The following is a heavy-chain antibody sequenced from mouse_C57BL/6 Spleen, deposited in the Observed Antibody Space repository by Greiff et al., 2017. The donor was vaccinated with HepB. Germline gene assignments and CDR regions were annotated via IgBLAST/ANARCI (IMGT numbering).Heavy chain of an antibody. CDR1: GYAFSSSW. D-gene: IGHD4-1*01. J-gene: IGHJ4*01. CDR2: IYPGDGDT. V-gene: IGHV1-82*01. Sequence: VKLQQSGPELVKPGASVKISCKASGYAFSSSWMNWVKQRPGKGLEWIGRIYPGDGDTNYNGKFKGKATLTADKSSSTAYMQLSSLTSEDSAVYFCASPWGDYWGQGTSVTVSS. CDR3: ASPWGDY.